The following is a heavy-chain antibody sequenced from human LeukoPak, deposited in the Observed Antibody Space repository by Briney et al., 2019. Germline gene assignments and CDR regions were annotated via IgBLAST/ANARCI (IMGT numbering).Heavy chain of an antibody. V-gene: IGHV4-59*08. J-gene: IGHJ4*02. CDR3: ARHTGGWGSFDY. D-gene: IGHD7-27*01. CDR1: GGSISSYY. CDR2: IYYSGST. Sequence: SETLSLTCTVSGGSISSYYWGWIRQPPGKGLEWIGYIYYSGSTNYNPSLKSRVTISVDTSKNQFSLKLSSVTAADTAVYYCARHTGGWGSFDYWGQGTLFTVFS.